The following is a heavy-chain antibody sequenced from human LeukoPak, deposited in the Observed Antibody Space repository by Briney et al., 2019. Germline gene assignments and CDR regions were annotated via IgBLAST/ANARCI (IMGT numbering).Heavy chain of an antibody. Sequence: PGGSLRLSCAASGFTFSTYVMSWVRQAPGKWLEWVSGISGSGGNTYYADSVKGRFTISRDNAKNKLYLQMNSLRAEDTAVYYCAKEAPHCSSTSCYVEFWGQGTLVTVSS. J-gene: IGHJ4*02. V-gene: IGHV3-23*01. CDR3: AKEAPHCSSTSCYVEF. CDR1: GFTFSTYV. D-gene: IGHD2-2*01. CDR2: ISGSGGNT.